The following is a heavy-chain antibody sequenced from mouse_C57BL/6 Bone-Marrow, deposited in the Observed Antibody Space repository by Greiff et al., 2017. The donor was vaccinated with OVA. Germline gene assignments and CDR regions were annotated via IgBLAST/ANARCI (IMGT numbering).Heavy chain of an antibody. CDR1: GFNIKDDY. V-gene: IGHV14-4*01. Sequence: VQLQQSGAELVRPGASVKLSCTASGFNIKDDYMHWVKQRPEQGLEWIGWIDPENGDTEYASKFQGKATITADTSSNTAYLQLSSLTSEDTAVYYCTTITTVVDDWCQGTTLTVSS. CDR3: TTITTVVDD. J-gene: IGHJ2*01. CDR2: IDPENGDT. D-gene: IGHD1-1*01.